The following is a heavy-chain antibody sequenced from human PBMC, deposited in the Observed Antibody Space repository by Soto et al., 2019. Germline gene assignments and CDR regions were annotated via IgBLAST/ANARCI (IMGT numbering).Heavy chain of an antibody. CDR1: GGTFSSYA. V-gene: IGHV1-69*13. CDR3: AREPVIAAAGTPDDDY. D-gene: IGHD6-13*01. Sequence: SVKVSCKASGGTFSSYAISWVRQAPGQGLEWMGGIIPIFGTANYAQKFQGRVTITADESTSTAYMELSSLRSEDTAVYYCAREPVIAAAGTPDDDYWGQGTLVTVSS. J-gene: IGHJ4*02. CDR2: IIPIFGTA.